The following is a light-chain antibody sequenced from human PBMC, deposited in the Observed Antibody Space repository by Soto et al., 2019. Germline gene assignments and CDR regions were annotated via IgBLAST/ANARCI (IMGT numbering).Light chain of an antibody. V-gene: IGKV1-17*01. CDR3: LQHNSYPRT. J-gene: IGKJ1*01. CDR1: QGSRKD. CDR2: AAS. Sequence: DIQMTQSPSSLSASVGDRVTITCRASQGSRKDLGWYQQKPGKAPKRLIYAASSLQSGVPSRFSGSGSGTEFTLTISSLQPEDFATYYCLQHNSYPRTFGQGTKVEIK.